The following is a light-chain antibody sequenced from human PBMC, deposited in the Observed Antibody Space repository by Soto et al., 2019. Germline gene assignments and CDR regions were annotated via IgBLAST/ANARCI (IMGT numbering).Light chain of an antibody. J-gene: IGKJ2*01. CDR2: DAS. CDR1: QSISSW. V-gene: IGKV1-5*01. Sequence: DIQMTQSPSTLSASVGDRVTITCRASQSISSWLAWYQQKPGKAPKLLIYDASSLESGVPSGFSGSGSGTEFTLTISSLQHDDFATYYCKQYNSYYTFGQGTKVDIK. CDR3: KQYNSYYT.